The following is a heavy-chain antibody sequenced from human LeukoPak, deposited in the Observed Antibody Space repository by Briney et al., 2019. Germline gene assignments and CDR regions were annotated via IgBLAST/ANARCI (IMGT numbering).Heavy chain of an antibody. J-gene: IGHJ4*02. CDR1: GFTFSNYA. V-gene: IGHV3-23*01. Sequence: GGSLRLSCTASGFTFSNYAMSWVRQAPGKGLEWVSSISGSGGSTYYADSVKGRFTISRDNSKNTLYLQMNSLRAEDTAVYYCAKRLSSSSTWYYFDYWGQGTLVTVSS. CDR2: ISGSGGST. CDR3: AKRLSSSSTWYYFDY. D-gene: IGHD6-13*01.